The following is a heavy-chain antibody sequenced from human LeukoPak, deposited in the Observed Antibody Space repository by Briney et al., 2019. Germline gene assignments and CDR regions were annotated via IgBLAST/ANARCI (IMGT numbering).Heavy chain of an antibody. CDR2: IYYSGGT. J-gene: IGHJ4*02. CDR3: ARHYDSSGYHLSPFDF. V-gene: IGHV4-59*08. CDR1: GDSISSYY. D-gene: IGHD3-22*01. Sequence: PSETLSLTCTVSGDSISSYYWSWIRQPPGKGLEWIGYIYYSGGTNYNPSLKSRVTISVDTAKKQLSLKLRSVTAADTDVYYCARHYDSSGYHLSPFDFWGRGILVTVSS.